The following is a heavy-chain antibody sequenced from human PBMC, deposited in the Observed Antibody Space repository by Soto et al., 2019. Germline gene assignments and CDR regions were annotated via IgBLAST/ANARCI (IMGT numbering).Heavy chain of an antibody. D-gene: IGHD3-22*01. CDR3: ARGGDTSGYPSYYFDY. V-gene: IGHV3-21*01. CDR1: GFTFSSYS. J-gene: IGHJ4*02. CDR2: ISSSSSYI. Sequence: GGSLRLSCAASGFTFSSYSMNWVRQAPGKGLEWVSSISSSSSYIHYADSVKGRFTISRDNAKNSLYLQMNGLRAEDTAVYYCARGGDTSGYPSYYFDYWRQGTLVTVSS.